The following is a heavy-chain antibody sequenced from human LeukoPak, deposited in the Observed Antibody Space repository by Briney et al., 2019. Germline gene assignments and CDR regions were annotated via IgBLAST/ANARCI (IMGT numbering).Heavy chain of an antibody. J-gene: IGHJ3*02. V-gene: IGHV1-18*01. D-gene: IGHD3-22*01. CDR3: ARDLGYDSNAFDI. Sequence: ASVKVSCKVSGYTLTELSMHWVRQAPGQGLEWMGWISAYNGNTNYAQKLQGRVTITTDTSTSTAYMELRSLRSDDTAVYYCARDLGYDSNAFDIWGQGTMVTVSS. CDR1: GYTLTELS. CDR2: ISAYNGNT.